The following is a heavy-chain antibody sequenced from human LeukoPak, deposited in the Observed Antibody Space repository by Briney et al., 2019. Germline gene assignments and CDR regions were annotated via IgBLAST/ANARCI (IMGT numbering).Heavy chain of an antibody. V-gene: IGHV1-8*01. CDR3: ARDPYYHDNRGYRNNWCDP. CDR1: GYTFTNHD. CDR2: VNPKSRNT. Sequence: GASVKVSCKASGYTFTNHDINWVRQATGQGLEWMGWVNPKSRNTGYAQKFKGRVTMTTETSTSTVYMEMRSLRSDDTAVYYCARDPYYHDNRGYRNNWCDPWGQGTLVTVSS. J-gene: IGHJ5*02. D-gene: IGHD3-22*01.